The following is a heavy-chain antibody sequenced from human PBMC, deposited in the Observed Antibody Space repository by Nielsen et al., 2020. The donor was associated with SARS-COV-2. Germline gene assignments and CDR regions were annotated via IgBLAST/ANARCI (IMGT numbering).Heavy chain of an antibody. V-gene: IGHV4-59*13. J-gene: IGHJ5*02. Sequence: SETLSLTCTVSGGSISGYYWSWIRQPPGKGLEWIGYIYYSGSTNYNPSLKSRVTISVDTSKNQFSLKLSSVTAADTAVYYCARDMSGEVDPWGQGTLVTVSS. CDR3: ARDMSGEVDP. D-gene: IGHD3-10*02. CDR2: IYYSGST. CDR1: GGSISGYY.